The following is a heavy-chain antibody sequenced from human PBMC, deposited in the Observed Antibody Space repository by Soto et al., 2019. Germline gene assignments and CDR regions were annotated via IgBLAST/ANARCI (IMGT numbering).Heavy chain of an antibody. D-gene: IGHD4-17*01. CDR1: GYTFTSYG. J-gene: IGHJ3*02. CDR2: ISAYNGNT. Sequence: AASVKVSGKASGYTFTSYGISWVRQAPGQGLEWMGWISAYNGNTNYAQKLQGRVTMTTDTSTSTAYMELRSLRSDDTAVYYCAIIGPGDPDAFDIWGQGTMVTVSS. CDR3: AIIGPGDPDAFDI. V-gene: IGHV1-18*04.